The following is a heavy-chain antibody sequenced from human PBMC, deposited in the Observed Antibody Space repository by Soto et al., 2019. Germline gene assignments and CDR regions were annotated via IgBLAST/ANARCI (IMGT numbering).Heavy chain of an antibody. CDR2: IYYSGST. D-gene: IGHD2-2*01. CDR1: GGSVSSGDYF. J-gene: IGHJ6*02. V-gene: IGHV4-61*08. Sequence: SETLSLTCTVSGGSVSSGDYFWSWLRQSPGKRLEWIAHIYYSGSTNYNPSLKSRATISVDTSKSQVSLTLTSMTAADAALYYCARSTNYYYYGFDVWGQGTAVTVSS. CDR3: ARSTNYYYYGFDV.